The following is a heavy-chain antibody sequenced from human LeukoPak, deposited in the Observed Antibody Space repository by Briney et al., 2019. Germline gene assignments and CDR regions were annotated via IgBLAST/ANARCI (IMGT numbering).Heavy chain of an antibody. J-gene: IGHJ4*02. CDR3: ARVSGHRSTTAADY. D-gene: IGHD5/OR15-5a*01. V-gene: IGHV4-59*01. CDR1: GGSFSSYY. CDR2: IYYSGST. Sequence: SETLSLTCAVYGGSFSSYYWSWIRQPPGKGLEWIGYIYYSGSTNYNPSLKSRVTISVDTSKNQFSLKLSSVTAADTAVYYCARVSGHRSTTAADYWGQGTLVTVSS.